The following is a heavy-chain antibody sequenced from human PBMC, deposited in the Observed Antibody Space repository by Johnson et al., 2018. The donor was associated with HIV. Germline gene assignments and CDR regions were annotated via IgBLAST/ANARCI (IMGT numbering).Heavy chain of an antibody. Sequence: VQLVESGGGLVKPGGSHRLSCAASGFTFSSYWMSWVRQAPGKGLEWVANIKQDGSEKNYVDSVKGRFIISRDNAKNSLYLQMSSLRVEDTAVYYCANGLSTVVTDAFDIWGQGTMVTVSS. D-gene: IGHD4-23*01. V-gene: IGHV3-7*03. CDR1: GFTFSSYW. CDR2: IKQDGSEK. CDR3: ANGLSTVVTDAFDI. J-gene: IGHJ3*02.